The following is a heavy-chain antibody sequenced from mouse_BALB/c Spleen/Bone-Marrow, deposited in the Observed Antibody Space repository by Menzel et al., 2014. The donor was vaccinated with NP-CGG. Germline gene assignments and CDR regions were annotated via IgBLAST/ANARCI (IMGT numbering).Heavy chain of an antibody. CDR2: INSNGGST. Sequence: EVQLVDSGGGLVQPGGSLKLSCAASGFTFSSYGMSWVRQTPDKRLELVATINSNGGSTYYPDSVKGRFTISRDNAKNTLYLQMSSLKSEDTAMYYCARERYYGNGRIFEYWGQGTTLTVSS. CDR3: ARERYYGNGRIFEY. CDR1: GFTFSSYG. V-gene: IGHV5-6-3*01. J-gene: IGHJ2*01. D-gene: IGHD1-1*01.